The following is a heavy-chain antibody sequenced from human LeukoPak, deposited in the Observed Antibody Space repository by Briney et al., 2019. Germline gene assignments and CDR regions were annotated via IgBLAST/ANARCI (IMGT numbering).Heavy chain of an antibody. CDR2: IKQDGSEK. V-gene: IGHV3-7*01. J-gene: IGHJ4*02. D-gene: IGHD3-10*01. CDR3: AKQRITKRQNPRNNFDY. CDR1: GFTFSSYW. Sequence: GGSLRLSCAASGFTFSSYWMSWVRQAPGKGLEWVANIKQDGSEKYYVDSVKGRFTISRDNAKNSLYLQMNSLRAEDTAVHYCAKQRITKRQNPRNNFDYWGQGTLVTVSS.